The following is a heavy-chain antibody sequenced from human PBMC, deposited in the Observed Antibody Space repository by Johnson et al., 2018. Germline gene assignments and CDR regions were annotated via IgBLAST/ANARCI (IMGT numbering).Heavy chain of an antibody. V-gene: IGHV3-23*04. CDR2: ISGSGGST. CDR1: GFTFSSYA. Sequence: VQLVESGGGLVQPGGSLRLSCAASGFTFSSYAMSWVRQAPGMGLEWVSAISGSGGSTDYADSVKGRFTTSRDNSKNTLQLQMNSLRPEDTAVYYCAKSSGIYYYYSYMDVWGKGTTVTVSS. J-gene: IGHJ6*03. CDR3: AKSSGIYYYYSYMDV. D-gene: IGHD3-10*01.